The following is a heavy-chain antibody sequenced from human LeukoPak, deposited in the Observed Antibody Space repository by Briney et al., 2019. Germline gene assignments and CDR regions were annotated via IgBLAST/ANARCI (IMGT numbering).Heavy chain of an antibody. J-gene: IGHJ4*02. V-gene: IGHV3-53*01. Sequence: GGSLRLSCAASGFTVSNNYMNWVRQAPGKGLEWVSIIYRGGTTYYADSVRGRFTISRDSSKNTLYLQMTSLRAEDTAVYYCTRDGWGYCGNTNCFDYWGQGTLVTVSS. CDR3: TRDGWGYCGNTNCFDY. CDR1: GFTVSNNY. D-gene: IGHD2-2*01. CDR2: IYRGGTT.